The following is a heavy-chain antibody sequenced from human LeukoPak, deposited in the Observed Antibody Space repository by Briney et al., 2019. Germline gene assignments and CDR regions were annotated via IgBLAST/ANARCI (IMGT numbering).Heavy chain of an antibody. D-gene: IGHD3-10*01. CDR2: ISYDGSNK. V-gene: IGHV3-30*01. CDR3: AKPYAVYYGSGSFYNH. Sequence: GRSLRLSCAASGFTFSSYAMHWVRQAPGKGLEWVAVISYDGSNKYYADSVKGRFTISRDNSKNTLYLQMNSLRAEDTAVYYCAKPYAVYYGSGSFYNHWGQGTLVTVSS. J-gene: IGHJ5*02. CDR1: GFTFSSYA.